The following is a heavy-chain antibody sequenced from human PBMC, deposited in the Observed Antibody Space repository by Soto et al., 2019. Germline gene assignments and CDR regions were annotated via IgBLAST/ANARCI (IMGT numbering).Heavy chain of an antibody. V-gene: IGHV1-69*05. Sequence: QVQLVQSGAEVKKPGSSVNVSCKASGDTFSTYTITWIRQAPGQGLEWMGGIIPRSATEKYAQKFQGRVTTSPEASPSKVYMELSTLRTEDTAVYYCAREGLVLVPSNVNSVCYYHAMVVWGDGTTVTVSS. J-gene: IGHJ6*02. CDR2: IIPRSATE. D-gene: IGHD2-8*01. CDR3: AREGLVLVPSNVNSVCYYHAMVV. CDR1: GDTFSTYT.